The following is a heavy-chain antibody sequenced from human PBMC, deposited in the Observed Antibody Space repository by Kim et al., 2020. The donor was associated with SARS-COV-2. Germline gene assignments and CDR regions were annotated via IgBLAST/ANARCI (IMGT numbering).Heavy chain of an antibody. CDR2: IYYSGST. Sequence: SETLSLTCTVSGGSISSSSYYWGWIRQPPGKGLEWIGSIYYSGSTYYNPSLKSRVTISVDTSKNQFSLKLSSVTAADPAVYYCARSRGSGYPNWFDHWGQGTLVTRSS. CDR3: ARSRGSGYPNWFDH. CDR1: GGSISSSSYY. D-gene: IGHD3-22*01. J-gene: IGHJ5*02. V-gene: IGHV4-39*01.